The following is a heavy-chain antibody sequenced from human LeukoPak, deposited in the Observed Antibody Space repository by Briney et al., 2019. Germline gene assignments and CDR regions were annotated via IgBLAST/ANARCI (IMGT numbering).Heavy chain of an antibody. D-gene: IGHD5-18*01. J-gene: IGHJ4*02. CDR1: SGSISSSGYY. CDR2: FSYSGGT. Sequence: PSETLSLTCSVSSGSISSSGYYWGWIRQPPGKGLEWIGSFSYSGGTYYSPSLQSRAAISVDTSRNQFSLKVSSVTAADTAVYYCARQVTFGYAYAYYFDYWGQGSLVTVSS. CDR3: ARQVTFGYAYAYYFDY. V-gene: IGHV4-39*01.